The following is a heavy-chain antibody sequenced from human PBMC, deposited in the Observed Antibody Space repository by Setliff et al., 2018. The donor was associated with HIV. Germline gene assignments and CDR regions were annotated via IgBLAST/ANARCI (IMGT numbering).Heavy chain of an antibody. CDR2: ISAYNGNT. D-gene: IGHD3-22*01. V-gene: IGHV1-18*01. Sequence: ASVKVSCKASGYTFTSYGISWVRQAPGQGLEWMGWISAYNGNTNYAQKLQGRVTMTTVTSTSTAYMELRSLRSDDTAVYYCARMIVLSASSPPNAFDIWGQGTMVTVSS. CDR1: GYTFTSYG. CDR3: ARMIVLSASSPPNAFDI. J-gene: IGHJ3*02.